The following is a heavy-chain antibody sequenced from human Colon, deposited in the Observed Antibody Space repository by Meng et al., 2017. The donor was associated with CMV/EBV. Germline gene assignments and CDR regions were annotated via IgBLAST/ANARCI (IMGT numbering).Heavy chain of an antibody. Sequence: QLPRPEAGPGLVKASETLSLTCTVSGDSINSNTYNWGWIRQPPGKGLEWIGNVYYTEGTYYNPSLKSRVTISIDTSMNQFSLKLSSVTAADTAIYYCVRGGTAMVAHFDYWGQGALVTVSS. CDR3: VRGGTAMVAHFDY. CDR1: GDSINSNTYN. J-gene: IGHJ4*02. D-gene: IGHD5-18*01. V-gene: IGHV4-39*07. CDR2: VYYTEGT.